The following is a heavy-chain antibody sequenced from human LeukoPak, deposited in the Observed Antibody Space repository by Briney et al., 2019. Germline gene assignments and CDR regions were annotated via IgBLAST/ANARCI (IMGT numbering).Heavy chain of an antibody. V-gene: IGHV4-59*01. CDR1: GGSISSYY. CDR2: IYFTGST. D-gene: IGHD2-15*01. Sequence: PSETLSFTCTVSGGSISSYYWKWIRQPPGKGLEWIGFIYFTGSTNYNPSLMSRVTISLDTSKSQFSLRLSSVTAADTAVYYCARGYCSGGNCYWFDYWGQGSLVTVSS. J-gene: IGHJ4*02. CDR3: ARGYCSGGNCYWFDY.